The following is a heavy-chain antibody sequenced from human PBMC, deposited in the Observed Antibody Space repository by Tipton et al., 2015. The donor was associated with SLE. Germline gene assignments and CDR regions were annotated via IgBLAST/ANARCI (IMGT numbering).Heavy chain of an antibody. CDR2: IDYYSAPT. D-gene: IGHD3-10*01. V-gene: IGHV3-9*01. Sequence: SLRLSCAASGFTFSNYAMHWVRQAPGKGLEWVAGIDYYSAPTAYADSVKGRFTISRDNAKNSLYLQMNSLRPEDTALYYCARDTTSGYYGMDVWGQGTTVTVSS. J-gene: IGHJ6*02. CDR3: ARDTTSGYYGMDV. CDR1: GFTFSNYA.